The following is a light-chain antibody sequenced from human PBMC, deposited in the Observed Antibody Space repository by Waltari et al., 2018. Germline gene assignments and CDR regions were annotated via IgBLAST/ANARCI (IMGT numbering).Light chain of an antibody. CDR3: CSYAGSGSWV. CDR1: SRDVGPYNL. J-gene: IGLJ3*02. CDR2: EAS. V-gene: IGLV2-23*01. Sequence: QSALTQPASVSGSPGQSISIPCIGTSRDVGPYNLVSWYQHHPGKAPQLIVFEASKRPSGVSNRFSGSKAANTASLIISGLQADDEADYYCCSYAGSGSWVFGGGTKVTVI.